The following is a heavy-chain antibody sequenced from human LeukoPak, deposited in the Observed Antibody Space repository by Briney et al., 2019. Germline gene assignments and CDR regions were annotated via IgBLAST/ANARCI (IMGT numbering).Heavy chain of an antibody. CDR2: ISGSGGST. V-gene: IGHV3-23*01. Sequence: PGGSLRLSCAASGFTFSSYALSWVRQAPGKGLEWVSAISGSGGSTYYADSVKGRFTISRDNSKNALYLQMNSLRAEDTAVYYCAKEVAAAGTIDYWGQGTLVTVSS. J-gene: IGHJ4*02. CDR1: GFTFSSYA. D-gene: IGHD6-13*01. CDR3: AKEVAAAGTIDY.